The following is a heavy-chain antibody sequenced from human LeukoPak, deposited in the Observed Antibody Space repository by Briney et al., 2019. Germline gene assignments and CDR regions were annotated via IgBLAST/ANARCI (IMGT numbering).Heavy chain of an antibody. D-gene: IGHD3-22*01. CDR2: INHSGST. CDR1: GGSISSSSYS. CDR3: ARGLYYYDSSSYYYFDY. Sequence: SETLSLTCTVSGGSISSSSYSWGWIRRPPVKGLEWIGEINHSGSTNYNPSLKSRVTISVDTSKNQFSLKLSSVTAADTAVYYCARGLYYYDSSSYYYFDYWGQGTLVTVSS. V-gene: IGHV4-39*07. J-gene: IGHJ4*02.